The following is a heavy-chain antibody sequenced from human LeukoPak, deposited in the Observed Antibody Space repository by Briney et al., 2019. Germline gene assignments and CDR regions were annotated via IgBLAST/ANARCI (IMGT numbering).Heavy chain of an antibody. D-gene: IGHD1-26*01. CDR1: GGTFSSYA. V-gene: IGHV1-69*13. Sequence: ASVKVSCKASGGTFSSYAISWVRQAPGQGLEWMGGIIPIFGTANYAQKFQGRVTITADESTSTAYMELSSLRSEDTAVYYCARYSGSSYGFDYWGQGTLVTVSS. J-gene: IGHJ4*02. CDR3: ARYSGSSYGFDY. CDR2: IIPIFGTA.